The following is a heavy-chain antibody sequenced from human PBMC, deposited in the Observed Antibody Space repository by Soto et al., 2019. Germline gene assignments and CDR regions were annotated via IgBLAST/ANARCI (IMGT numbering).Heavy chain of an antibody. CDR1: GGTFSSYA. CDR2: ILPFFGTA. V-gene: IGHV1-69*06. Sequence: QVQLVQSGAEVKKPGSPVKVSCKASGGTFSSYAISWVRQAPGQGLEWMGGILPFFGTANYARKFQGRVTMTADRSTSTAYMELSSRRSEDTAVYYCARASTLTVHCGSVRCPRMDVWGEGTTVTVSS. D-gene: IGHD2-21*01. CDR3: ARASTLTVHCGSVRCPRMDV. J-gene: IGHJ6*04.